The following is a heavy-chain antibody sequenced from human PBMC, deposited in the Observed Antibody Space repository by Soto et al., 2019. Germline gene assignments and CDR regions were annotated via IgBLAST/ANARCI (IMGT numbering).Heavy chain of an antibody. CDR1: GGSISSYY. CDR2: IYYSGST. CDR3: AIVRRVGAPAFDI. Sequence: PSETLSLTCTVSGGSISSYYWSWIRQPPGKGLEWIGYIYYSGSTNYNPSLKSRVTISVDTSKNQFSLKLSSVTAADTAVYYCAIVRRVGAPAFDIWGQGTMVTVSS. D-gene: IGHD1-26*01. V-gene: IGHV4-59*01. J-gene: IGHJ3*02.